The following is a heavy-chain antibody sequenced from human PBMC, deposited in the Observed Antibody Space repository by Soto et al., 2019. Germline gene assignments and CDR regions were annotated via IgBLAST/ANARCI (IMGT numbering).Heavy chain of an antibody. V-gene: IGHV3-15*07. CDR2: IKSKTDGRTT. CDR3: TTDRF. Sequence: EVQLVESGGGLVEPGGSLRLSCAASGFSFSNAWMNWVRQAPGKGLEWVGRIKSKTDGRTTDYAAPVNGRFTISRDDSENTLYLQMNSLKTEDTAVYYCTTDRFWGQGTLVTVAS. CDR1: GFSFSNAW. J-gene: IGHJ4*02.